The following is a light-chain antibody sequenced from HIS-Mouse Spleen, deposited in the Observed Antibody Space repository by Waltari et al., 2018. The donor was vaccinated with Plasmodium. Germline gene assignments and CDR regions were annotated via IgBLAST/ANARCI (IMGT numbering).Light chain of an antibody. CDR2: EGS. CDR3: CSYAGSSTNWV. V-gene: IGLV2-23*01. J-gene: IGLJ3*02. Sequence: QSALTQPASVSGSPGQSITISCTGTSSDVGGYNLVSWYHQHPGKAPKLMIYEGSKRPSGVSNRFSGSKSGNTASLTISGLQAEDEADYYCCSYAGSSTNWVFGGGTKLTVL. CDR1: SSDVGGYNL.